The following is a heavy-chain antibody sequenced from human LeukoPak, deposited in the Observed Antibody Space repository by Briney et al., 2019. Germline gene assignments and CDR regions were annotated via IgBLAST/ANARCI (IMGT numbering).Heavy chain of an antibody. CDR3: AKGYTYYDFWSGLYGMDV. Sequence: PGASLRLSCAASGFTFSSQAMSWVREAPGKGLEWVSAISGSGGSTYYADSVKGRFTISRDNSKNTLYLQMNSLRAEDTAVYYCAKGYTYYDFWSGLYGMDVWGQGTTVTVSS. CDR1: GFTFSSQA. D-gene: IGHD3-3*01. CDR2: ISGSGGST. V-gene: IGHV3-23*01. J-gene: IGHJ6*02.